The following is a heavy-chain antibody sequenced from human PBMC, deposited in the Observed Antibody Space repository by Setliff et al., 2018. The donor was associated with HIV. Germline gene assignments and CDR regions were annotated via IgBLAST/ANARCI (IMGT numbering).Heavy chain of an antibody. CDR1: GFSLGSGGES. Sequence: SGPTLVNPTQPLTLTCTFSGFSLGSGGESVGWIRQSPKKALKWLALIYWDDDKRYSPSLKSRLTITKDTSKNQVVLTMTNMDPVDIGTYYCAHRYSASVGFDYWGQGTLVTVSS. J-gene: IGHJ4*02. CDR2: IYWDDDK. V-gene: IGHV2-5*02. D-gene: IGHD2-2*01. CDR3: AHRYSASVGFDY.